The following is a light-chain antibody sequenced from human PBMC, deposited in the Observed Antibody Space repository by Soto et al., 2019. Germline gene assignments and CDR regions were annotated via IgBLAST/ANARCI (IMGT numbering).Light chain of an antibody. CDR1: QGISSY. CDR2: AAS. V-gene: IGKV1-8*01. CDR3: QQYYSYPRGT. Sequence: AILMTQSPSSLSASTGDRVTITCRASQGISSYLAWYQQKPGKAPKLLIYAASTLQSGVPSRFSGSGSGTDFTLTISCLQSEDFATYYCQQYYSYPRGTFGQGTKVEIK. J-gene: IGKJ1*01.